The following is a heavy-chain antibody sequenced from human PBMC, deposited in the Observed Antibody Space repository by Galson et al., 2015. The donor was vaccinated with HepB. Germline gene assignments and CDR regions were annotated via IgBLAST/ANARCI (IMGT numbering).Heavy chain of an antibody. CDR3: ARDGGSGYEPNDAFDI. J-gene: IGHJ3*02. CDR2: IYYSGST. CDR1: GGSIRSGGYY. V-gene: IGHV4-31*03. Sequence: TLSLTCTVSGGSIRSGGYYWSWIRQHPGKGLEWIGYIYYSGSTYYNPSLKSRVTISVDTSKNQFSLKLSSVTAADTAVYYCARDGGSGYEPNDAFDIWGQGTMVTVSS. D-gene: IGHD5-12*01.